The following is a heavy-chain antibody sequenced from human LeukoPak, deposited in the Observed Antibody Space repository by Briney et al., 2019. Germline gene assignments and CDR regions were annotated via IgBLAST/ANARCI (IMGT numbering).Heavy chain of an antibody. D-gene: IGHD4-17*01. CDR2: IKQDGTEK. V-gene: IGHV3-7*01. CDR1: GFTFSSYW. Sequence: GGSLRLSCAASGFTFSSYWMSWVRQAPGKGLAWVASIKQDGTEKYYVDPLKGRFTISRDNAKNSLYLQMHSLRVDDTAVYYCARALYDYGDYVSGYWGQGTLVTVSS. CDR3: ARALYDYGDYVSGY. J-gene: IGHJ4*02.